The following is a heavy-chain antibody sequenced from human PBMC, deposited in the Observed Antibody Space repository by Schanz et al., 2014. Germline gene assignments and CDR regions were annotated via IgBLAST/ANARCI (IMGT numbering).Heavy chain of an antibody. D-gene: IGHD3-3*01. CDR2: ISGSNGNT. CDR1: GGTFSTYP. CDR3: ARSCDFWSCCGC. Sequence: QVQLVQSGAEVKKPGSSMKVSCKASGGTFSTYPINWLRQAPGQGLEWLGWISGSNGNTNYAQKFQGRVTMTSDTSPSTSYMELTSLRFDDTVVYYCARSCDFWSCCGCWGQGTLVTVSS. V-gene: IGHV1-18*04. J-gene: IGHJ4*02.